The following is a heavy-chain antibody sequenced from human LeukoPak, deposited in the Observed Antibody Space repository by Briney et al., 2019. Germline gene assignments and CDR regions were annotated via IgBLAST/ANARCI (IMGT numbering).Heavy chain of an antibody. J-gene: IGHJ4*02. CDR2: IGTAGDT. CDR1: GFTFSSYD. CDR3: ARAVARAAGDYFDY. Sequence: GRSLRLSCAASGFTFSSYDMHWVRQATGRGLEWVSAIGTAGDTYYPGSVKGRFTISRENAKNSLYLQMNSLRAGDTAVYYCARAVARAAGDYFDYWGQGTLVTVSS. D-gene: IGHD6-19*01. V-gene: IGHV3-13*01.